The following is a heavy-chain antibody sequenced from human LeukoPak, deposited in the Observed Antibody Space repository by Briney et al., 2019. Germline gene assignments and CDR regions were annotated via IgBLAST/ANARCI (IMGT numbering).Heavy chain of an antibody. V-gene: IGHV1-18*01. CDR3: ARDRGYNPDTFDI. D-gene: IGHD5-24*01. Sequence: SVKVSCMASGYTFTSYGVSWVRQAPGQGLEWMGWIGTYNGDTNYAQNLQGRVTMTTDTSTRTAYMELRSLRSDDTAVYYCARDRGYNPDTFDIWGQGTMVTVSS. J-gene: IGHJ3*02. CDR1: GYTFTSYG. CDR2: IGTYNGDT.